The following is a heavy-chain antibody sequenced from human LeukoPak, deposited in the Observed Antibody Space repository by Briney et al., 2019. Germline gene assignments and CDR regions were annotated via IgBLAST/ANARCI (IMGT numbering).Heavy chain of an antibody. D-gene: IGHD6-19*01. J-gene: IGHJ3*02. CDR2: ISGSGDST. Sequence: GGSLRLSCAASGFTFSSYALNWVRQAPGKGLEWVSLISGSGDSTDYADSVKGRFTISRDNSKNTLYLQINSLRADDTAAYYCAKRAVAGTGRGFDIWGQGTLVTVSS. CDR3: AKRAVAGTGRGFDI. V-gene: IGHV3-23*01. CDR1: GFTFSSYA.